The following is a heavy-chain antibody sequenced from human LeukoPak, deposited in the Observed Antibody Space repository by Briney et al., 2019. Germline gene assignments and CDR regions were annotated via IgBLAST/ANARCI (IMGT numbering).Heavy chain of an antibody. CDR3: TRQWPTPSDY. CDR2: INGDGTST. D-gene: IGHD6-19*01. J-gene: IGHJ4*02. Sequence: GRSLRLSCAASGFILSSYWTHWVRQKPREGPLWLSRINGDGTSTAYAPSVQGRLLIYRDNAQNTLYLHMKSLRVDDTAVYYCTRQWPTPSDYWGQGTVVTVS. CDR1: GFILSSYW. V-gene: IGHV3-74*03.